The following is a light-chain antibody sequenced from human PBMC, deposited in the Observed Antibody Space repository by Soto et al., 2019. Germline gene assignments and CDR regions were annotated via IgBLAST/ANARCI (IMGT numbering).Light chain of an antibody. Sequence: QSALTEPASVSGSPGQSITLSCTGTSRDVGGYDYVSWYQHHPGKAPKLMIYDVSNRPLGVSNRFSGSKSGNTASLTISGLQAEDEADYYCNSYTSSSTLVFGGGTQLTVL. J-gene: IGLJ7*01. CDR3: NSYTSSSTLV. V-gene: IGLV2-14*03. CDR1: SRDVGGYDY. CDR2: DVS.